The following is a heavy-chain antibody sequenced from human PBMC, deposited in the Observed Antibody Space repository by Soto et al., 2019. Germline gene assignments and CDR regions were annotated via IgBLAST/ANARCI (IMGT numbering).Heavy chain of an antibody. CDR3: ARESEDLTSNFDY. J-gene: IGHJ4*02. CDR2: ISSTTNYI. V-gene: IGHV3-21*01. Sequence: GGSLRLSCAASGFTFSRYSMNWVRQAPGKGLEWVSSISSTTNYIYYADSMKGRFTVSRDNAKNSVYLDMNSLSAEDTAVYYCARESEDLTSNFDYWGQGTLGTVSS. CDR1: GFTFSRYS.